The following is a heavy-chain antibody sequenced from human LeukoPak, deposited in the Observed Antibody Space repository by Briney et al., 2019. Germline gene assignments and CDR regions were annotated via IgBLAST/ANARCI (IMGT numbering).Heavy chain of an antibody. CDR3: ARVAGWNCFDP. CDR2: IRPSGDTT. J-gene: IGHJ5*02. Sequence: SGGSLRLSCSGSGFPLRSYDMTWVRQAPGRGLEGVSSIRPSGDTTYSGASVKGHFTISRDTSKTTVYLEMNKMRVDDTAVYYCARVAGWNCFDPWGQGTLVTVSS. D-gene: IGHD6-19*01. V-gene: IGHV3-23*01. CDR1: GFPLRSYD.